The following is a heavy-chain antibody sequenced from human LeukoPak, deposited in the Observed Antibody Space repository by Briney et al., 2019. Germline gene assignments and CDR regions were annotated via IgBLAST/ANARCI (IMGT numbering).Heavy chain of an antibody. D-gene: IGHD3-22*01. CDR2: ISGSGGST. CDR1: GFTFSSYA. J-gene: IGHJ4*02. V-gene: IGHV3-23*01. Sequence: GGSLRLSCAASGFTFSSYAMSWVRQAPGKGLEWVSAISGSGGSTYYADSVKGRFTISRDNSKNTLYLQMNSPRAEDTAVYYCAKDPGRITMIVVVITLDYWGQGTLVTVSS. CDR3: AKDPGRITMIVVVITLDY.